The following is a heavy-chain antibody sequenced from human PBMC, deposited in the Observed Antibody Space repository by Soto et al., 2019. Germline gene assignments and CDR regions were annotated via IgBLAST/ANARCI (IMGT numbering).Heavy chain of an antibody. CDR2: IIPIFGTA. Sequence: QVQLVQSGAEVKKPGSSVKVSCKASGGTFSSYAISWVRQAPGQGLEWMGGIIPIFGTANYAQKFQGRVTITADESTSTAXXXXXXLXXXXXXXXXXXXXXXXXXXIIWYFDLWGRGTLVTVSS. CDR3: XXXXXXXXXIIWYFDL. J-gene: IGHJ2*01. D-gene: IGHD3-10*01. CDR1: GGTFSSYA. V-gene: IGHV1-69*01.